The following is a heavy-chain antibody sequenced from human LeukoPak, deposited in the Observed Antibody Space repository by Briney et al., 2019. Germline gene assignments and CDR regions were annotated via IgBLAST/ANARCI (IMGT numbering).Heavy chain of an antibody. D-gene: IGHD3-16*01. J-gene: IGHJ3*01. CDR2: LYSADSGGRD. V-gene: IGHV3-66*01. Sequence: GGSLRLSCAASGITVSSHFMSWVRQAPGKGLESVSLLYSADSGGRDYHAGSVRGRFTVSRDISKNTMYLQMNNLRVEDTAVYYCAREDRGTDVWGRGTLVTVSS. CDR3: AREDRGTDV. CDR1: GITVSSHF.